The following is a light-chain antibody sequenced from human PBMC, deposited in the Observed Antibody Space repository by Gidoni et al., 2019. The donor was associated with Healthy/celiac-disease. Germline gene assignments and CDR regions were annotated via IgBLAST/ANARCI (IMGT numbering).Light chain of an antibody. CDR1: QGIRND. CDR2: AAA. CDR3: LQDYNYPRT. V-gene: IGKV1-6*01. J-gene: IGKJ1*01. Sequence: AIQMPQSPSSLSASVGDRVTIPCRASQGIRNDLGWYQQKPGKAPKLLIYAAASLQSGVPSRFSGSGSGTDFTLTISSLQPEDFATYYCLQDYNYPRTFGQGTKVEIK.